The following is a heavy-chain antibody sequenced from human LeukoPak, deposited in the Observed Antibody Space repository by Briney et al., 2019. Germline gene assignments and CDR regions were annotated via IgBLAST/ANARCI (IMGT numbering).Heavy chain of an antibody. CDR2: IKEDGSKK. CDR1: GFTFSTHW. V-gene: IGHV3-7*01. J-gene: IGHJ6*04. CDR3: AELGITMIGGV. Sequence: GGSLRLSCAASGFTFSTHWMRWLPQTPGKGLQWLGNIKEDGSKKYYLDSVRGRFTISRDNAKNSLYLQMNNLRAEDTAVYYCAELGITMIGGVWGKGTTVTISS. D-gene: IGHD3-10*02.